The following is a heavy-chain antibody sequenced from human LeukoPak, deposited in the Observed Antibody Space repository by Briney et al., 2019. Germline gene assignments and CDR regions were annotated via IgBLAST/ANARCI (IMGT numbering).Heavy chain of an antibody. CDR1: GFTFSSYS. V-gene: IGHV3-21*01. D-gene: IGHD5-24*01. CDR2: ISSSSYI. Sequence: GGSLRLSCAASGFTFSSYSMNWVRQAPGKGLEWVSSISSSSYIYYADSLKGRFTISRDNAKNSLYLQMNSLRAEDTAVYYCARGTEMATMGSWFDPWGQGTLVTVSS. CDR3: ARGTEMATMGSWFDP. J-gene: IGHJ5*02.